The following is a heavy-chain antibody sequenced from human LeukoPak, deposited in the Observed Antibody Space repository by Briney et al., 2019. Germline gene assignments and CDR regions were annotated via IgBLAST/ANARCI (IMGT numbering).Heavy chain of an antibody. CDR1: DGSMNSITYY. CDR3: AREGLLRILTGYYPFDS. CDR2: IYYTGTT. J-gene: IGHJ4*02. D-gene: IGHD3-9*01. Sequence: SETLSLTCTVSDGSMNSITYYWAWIRQPPGKGLEWLGSIYYTGTTFYNPSLKSRVTISIDTSKNQFSLNLTSPTAADTAVYYCAREGLLRILTGYYPFDSWGQGTLVTVSS. V-gene: IGHV4-39*07.